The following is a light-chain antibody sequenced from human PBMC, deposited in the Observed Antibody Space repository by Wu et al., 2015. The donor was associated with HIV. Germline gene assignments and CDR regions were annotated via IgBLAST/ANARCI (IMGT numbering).Light chain of an antibody. J-gene: IGKJ1*01. V-gene: IGKV1-5*03. CDR2: KAS. CDR3: QQYNYYSRT. CDR1: QSISNW. Sequence: DIQMTQSPSTLSASIGDRVTITCRASQSISNWLAWYQQKPGKVPKLLIYKASSLESGVPSRFSGSGSGTEFTLTISRLQPDDFATYYCQQYNYYSRTFGQGTKVKVK.